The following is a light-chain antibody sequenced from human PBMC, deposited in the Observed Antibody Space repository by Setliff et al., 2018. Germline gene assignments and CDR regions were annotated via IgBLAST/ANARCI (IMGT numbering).Light chain of an antibody. Sequence: KRVTISCTGSSSNIGAGYDVHWYQQLPGTAPKLLIYGNSNRPSGVPDRFSGSKSGTSASLAITGLQAGDEADYYCQSYDSSLSGSGVFGTGTKVTVL. CDR3: QSYDSSLSGSGV. CDR2: GNS. CDR1: SSNIGAGYD. J-gene: IGLJ1*01. V-gene: IGLV1-40*01.